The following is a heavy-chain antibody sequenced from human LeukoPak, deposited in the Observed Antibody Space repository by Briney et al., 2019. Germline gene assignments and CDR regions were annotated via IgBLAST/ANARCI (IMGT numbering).Heavy chain of an antibody. CDR2: IYHSGST. J-gene: IGHJ4*02. D-gene: IGHD3-3*01. CDR3: ARAHYDFWSGYHDY. CDR1: GGSISSSSYY. V-gene: IGHV4-39*07. Sequence: SETLSLTCTVSGGSISSSSYYWGWIRQPPGKGLEWIGEIYHSGSTNYNPSLKSRVTISVDKSKNQFSLKLSSVTPEDTAVYYCARAHYDFWSGYHDYWGRGTLVTVSS.